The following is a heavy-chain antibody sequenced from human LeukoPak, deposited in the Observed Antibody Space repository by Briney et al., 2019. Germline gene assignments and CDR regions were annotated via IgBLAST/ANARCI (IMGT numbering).Heavy chain of an antibody. Sequence: SETLSLTCTVSGDSLTSGSRYWSWIRQPAGKGLEWIGHFYSSTRTTYNPSLESRVTISGDTAKNQFSLKLGSVTAADTAVYFCARCMSELDYGDYAYYYHMDVWGKGTTVTVSS. CDR3: ARCMSELDYGDYAYYYHMDV. V-gene: IGHV4-61*09. J-gene: IGHJ6*04. CDR2: FYSSTRT. D-gene: IGHD4-17*01. CDR1: GDSLTSGSRY.